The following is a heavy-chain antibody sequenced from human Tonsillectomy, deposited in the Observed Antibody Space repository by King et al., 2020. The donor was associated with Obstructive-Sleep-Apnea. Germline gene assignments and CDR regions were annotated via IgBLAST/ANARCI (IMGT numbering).Heavy chain of an antibody. CDR2: IKQDGSEK. CDR1: GFNLSSYW. J-gene: IGHJ6*02. Sequence: VQLVESGGGLVQPGGSLRLSCAASGFNLSSYWIIWVRQAPGKGLEWVANIKQDGSEKYYVDSVKGRFTISRDNAKNSLYLQMNSLRAEDTAVYYGARDGGRFGVVSGGVYYYGMDVWGQGTTVTVSS. D-gene: IGHD3-3*01. CDR3: ARDGGRFGVVSGGVYYYGMDV. V-gene: IGHV3-7*03.